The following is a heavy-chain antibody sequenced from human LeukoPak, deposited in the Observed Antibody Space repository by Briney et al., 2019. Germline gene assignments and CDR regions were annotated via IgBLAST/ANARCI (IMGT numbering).Heavy chain of an antibody. CDR2: IRYDGSNK. CDR1: GFTFSSYA. Sequence: GGSLRLSCAASGFTFSSYAMHWVRQAPGKGLEWVAFIRYDGSNKYYADSAMGRFTISRDNSRNTLYLQMNSLRAEDTAVYYCAKPHFDYWGQGALVTVSS. CDR3: AKPHFDY. V-gene: IGHV3-30*02. J-gene: IGHJ4*02.